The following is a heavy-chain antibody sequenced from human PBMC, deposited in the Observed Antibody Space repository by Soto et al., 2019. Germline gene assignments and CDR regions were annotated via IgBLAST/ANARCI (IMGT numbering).Heavy chain of an antibody. CDR1: DDSISSGGYY. J-gene: IGHJ6*02. CDR3: ARGTIFGGDYFYVLDV. CDR2: IYYSGST. D-gene: IGHD3-3*01. V-gene: IGHV4-31*03. Sequence: SETLSLTCTVSDDSISSGGYYWNWIRQHPGKGLEWIGYIYYSGSTYYNPSLKSRLTISVDTSKNQFSLKLYSLTAAVTAVYFCARGTIFGGDYFYVLDVWGQGTTVTVSS.